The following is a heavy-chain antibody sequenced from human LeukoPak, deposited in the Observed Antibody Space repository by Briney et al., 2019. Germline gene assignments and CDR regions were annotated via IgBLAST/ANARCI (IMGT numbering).Heavy chain of an antibody. Sequence: VASVKVSCKASGGTFSSYAISWVRQAPGQGLEWMGGIIPIFGTANYAQKFQGRVTITTDESTSTAYMELSSLRSEDTAVYYCARDGSRPYSSSPRAYYYYMDVWGKGTTVTVSS. CDR3: ARDGSRPYSSSPRAYYYYMDV. CDR1: GGTFSSYA. J-gene: IGHJ6*03. V-gene: IGHV1-69*05. D-gene: IGHD6-13*01. CDR2: IIPIFGTA.